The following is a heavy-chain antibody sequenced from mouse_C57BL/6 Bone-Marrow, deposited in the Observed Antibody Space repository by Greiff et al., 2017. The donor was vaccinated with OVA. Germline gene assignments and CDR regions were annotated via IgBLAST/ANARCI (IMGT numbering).Heavy chain of an antibody. CDR3: ARHGNPLDY. D-gene: IGHD2-1*01. Sequence: EVMLVESGGDLVNPGGSLKLSCAASGFTFSSYGMSWVRQTPDKRLEWVATISSGGSYTYYPDSVKGRFTISRDNAKNTLYLQMSSLKSEDTAMYYCARHGNPLDYWGQGTTLTVSS. CDR2: ISSGGSYT. J-gene: IGHJ2*01. CDR1: GFTFSSYG. V-gene: IGHV5-6*02.